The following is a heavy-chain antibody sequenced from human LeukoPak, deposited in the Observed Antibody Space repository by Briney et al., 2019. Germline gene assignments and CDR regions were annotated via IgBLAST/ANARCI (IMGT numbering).Heavy chain of an antibody. CDR1: GFTFSSYD. D-gene: IGHD2-15*01. V-gene: IGHV3-13*01. CDR3: ARGTVEAASYYFDY. CDR2: IGTAGDT. Sequence: TGGSLRLSCAASGFTFSSYDMHWVRQATGKGLEWVSAIGTAGDTYCPGSVKGRFTISRENAKNSLYLQMNSLRAGDTAVYYCARGTVEAASYYFDYWGQGTLVTVSS. J-gene: IGHJ4*02.